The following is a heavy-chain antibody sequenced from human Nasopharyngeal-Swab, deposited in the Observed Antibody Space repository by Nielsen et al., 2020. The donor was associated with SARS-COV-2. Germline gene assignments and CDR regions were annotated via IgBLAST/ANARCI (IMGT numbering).Heavy chain of an antibody. D-gene: IGHD3-22*01. Sequence: GGSLRLSCAASGFSFSTHAMTWIRQAPGKGLEWVSSLGVGGGPTYYADSAKGRFTISRDNSKNTLYLQMNSLRAEDTAVYYCAKDILPGRYDRTYDAFDIWGQGTMVTVSS. CDR1: GFSFSTHA. CDR3: AKDILPGRYDRTYDAFDI. V-gene: IGHV3-23*01. J-gene: IGHJ3*02. CDR2: LGVGGGPT.